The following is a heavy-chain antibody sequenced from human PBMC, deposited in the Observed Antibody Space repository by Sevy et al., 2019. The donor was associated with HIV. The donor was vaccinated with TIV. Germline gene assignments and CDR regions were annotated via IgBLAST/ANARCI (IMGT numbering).Heavy chain of an antibody. CDR1: GYTFTNYH. CDR3: ARDDLVQEYYYDSSGYRDAFDI. J-gene: IGHJ3*02. CDR2: ITAYNGNT. V-gene: IGHV1-18*01. D-gene: IGHD3-22*01. Sequence: ASVKVSCKASGYTFTNYHITWVRQAPGQGLEWMGWITAYNGNTNYAQRLQGRVTMTTDTSTSTAYMELRSLRSDDTAVYYCARDDLVQEYYYDSSGYRDAFDIWGQGTMVTVSS.